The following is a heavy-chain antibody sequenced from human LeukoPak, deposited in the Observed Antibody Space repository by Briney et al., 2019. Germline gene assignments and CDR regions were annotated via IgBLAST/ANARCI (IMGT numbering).Heavy chain of an antibody. Sequence: AGGSLRLSCAASGLTGSHNYVSWVRQAPGKGLEWVSAIHTSSDTCYADSVKGRFTISRDTSKNTLYLQINSLRVEDTAVYYCIVFGDSNHWGQGTLVTVSS. J-gene: IGHJ5*02. CDR2: IHTSSDT. V-gene: IGHV3-53*01. CDR3: IVFGDSNH. D-gene: IGHD4-17*01. CDR1: GLTGSHNY.